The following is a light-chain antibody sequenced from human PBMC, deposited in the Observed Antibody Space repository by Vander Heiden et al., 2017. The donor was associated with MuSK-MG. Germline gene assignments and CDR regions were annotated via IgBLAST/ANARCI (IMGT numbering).Light chain of an antibody. J-gene: IGKJ5*01. CDR2: GAS. V-gene: IGKV3-20*01. CDR3: QQYCKSPVT. CDR1: QSVSSNF. Sequence: EIVLTQSPGTLSLSPGERATLSCRASQSVSSNFLAWYQQRPGQPPRLLIYGASSRATGIPDRISGSGSGTDFTLTISRLEPEDFAVYYCQQYCKSPVTFGQGTRLXIK.